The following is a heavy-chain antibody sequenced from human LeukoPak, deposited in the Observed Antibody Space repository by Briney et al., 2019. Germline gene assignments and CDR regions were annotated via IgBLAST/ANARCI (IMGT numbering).Heavy chain of an antibody. CDR1: GGSCSGYY. J-gene: IGHJ6*02. D-gene: IGHD3-3*01. V-gene: IGHV4-34*01. CDR3: ARGRYYDFWSGSNYGMDV. CDR2: INHSGST. Sequence: TSETLSLTCAVYGGSCSGYYWSWIRQPPGKGREWIGEINHSGSTNYNPSLKSRVTISVDTSKNQFSLKLSSVTAADTAVYYCARGRYYDFWSGSNYGMDVGGQGTTVTVS.